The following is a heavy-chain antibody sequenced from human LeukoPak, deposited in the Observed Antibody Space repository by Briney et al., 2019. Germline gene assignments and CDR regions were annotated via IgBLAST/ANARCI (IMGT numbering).Heavy chain of an antibody. CDR2: ISGSGGST. Sequence: GGSLRLSCAASGFTFSSYAMSWVRQAPGKGLEWVSAISGSGGSTYYANSVKGRFTISRDNSKNTLYLQMNSLRAEDTAVYYCAKDPYYYDSSGYYPRGQGTLVTVSS. J-gene: IGHJ1*01. CDR1: GFTFSSYA. CDR3: AKDPYYYDSSGYYP. V-gene: IGHV3-23*01. D-gene: IGHD3-22*01.